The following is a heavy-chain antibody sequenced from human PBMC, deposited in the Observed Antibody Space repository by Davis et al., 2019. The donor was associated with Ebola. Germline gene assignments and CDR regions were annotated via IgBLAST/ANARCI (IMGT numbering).Heavy chain of an antibody. J-gene: IGHJ6*02. D-gene: IGHD4-17*01. V-gene: IGHV1-18*01. CDR1: GYTFTSYG. CDR2: ISAYNGNT. Sequence: ASVPVSCKASGYTFTSYGISWVRQAPAQGLEWMGWISAYNGNTNYAQKLQSRVTMTTDTSTSTAYMELRSLRSDDTAVYYCARDQLTVTETRVYYYYGMDVWGQGTTVTVSS. CDR3: ARDQLTVTETRVYYYYGMDV.